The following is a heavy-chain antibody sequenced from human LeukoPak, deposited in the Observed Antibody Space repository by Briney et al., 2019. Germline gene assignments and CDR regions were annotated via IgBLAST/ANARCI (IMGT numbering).Heavy chain of an antibody. D-gene: IGHD4-17*01. CDR3: ARADDFGDYDC. Sequence: GGSLRLSCAASGFTVSSKYMSWVRQAPGKGLEWVSIIYPGGTTYYADSVKGRFTISRDNSKNTVYLQMNSLKTDDAAVYYCARADDFGDYDCWGQGTLITVSS. V-gene: IGHV3-53*01. CDR1: GFTVSSKY. CDR2: IYPGGTT. J-gene: IGHJ4*02.